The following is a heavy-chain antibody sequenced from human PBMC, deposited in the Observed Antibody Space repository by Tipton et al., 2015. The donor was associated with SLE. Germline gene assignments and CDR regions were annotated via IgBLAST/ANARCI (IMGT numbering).Heavy chain of an antibody. V-gene: IGHV3-23*01. CDR1: GFTFSSYG. CDR2: ISGGGNNT. D-gene: IGHD5-12*01. CDR3: AKVAGNSGYPELPFDY. J-gene: IGHJ4*02. Sequence: SLRLSCAASGFTFSSYGMHWVRQAPGKGLEWVSAISGGGNNTNYADSVKGRFIISRDNSKNTLYVQMNSLGVEDTAVYYCAKVAGNSGYPELPFDYWGQGTLVTVSS.